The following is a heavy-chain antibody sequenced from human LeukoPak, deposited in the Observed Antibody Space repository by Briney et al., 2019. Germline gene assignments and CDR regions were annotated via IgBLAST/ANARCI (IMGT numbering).Heavy chain of an antibody. CDR1: GYTFTSYG. D-gene: IGHD6-6*01. V-gene: IGHV1-18*01. Sequence: GASVKVSCKASGYTFTSYGISWVRQAPGQGLEWMGWISAYNGNTNYAQKLQGRVTMTTDTSTSAAYMELRSLRSDDTAVYYCARGQYSSSFLYFDYWGQGTLVTVSS. J-gene: IGHJ4*02. CDR3: ARGQYSSSFLYFDY. CDR2: ISAYNGNT.